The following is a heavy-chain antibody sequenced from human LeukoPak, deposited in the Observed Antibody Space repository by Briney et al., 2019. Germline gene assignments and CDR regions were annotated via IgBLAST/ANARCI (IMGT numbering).Heavy chain of an antibody. CDR2: ISGSGGST. Sequence: GGSLRLSCAASGFTFSSYAMSWVRQAPGRGLEWVSAISGSGGSTYYADSVKGRFTISRDNAKNSLYLQMNSLRAEDTAVYYCASSDLVWDYWGQGTLVTVSS. CDR3: ASSDLVWDY. V-gene: IGHV3-23*01. D-gene: IGHD3-16*01. CDR1: GFTFSSYA. J-gene: IGHJ4*02.